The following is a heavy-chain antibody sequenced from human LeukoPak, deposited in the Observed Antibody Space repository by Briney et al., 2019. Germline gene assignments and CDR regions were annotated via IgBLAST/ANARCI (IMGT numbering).Heavy chain of an antibody. CDR1: GFTFSRYA. CDR3: ARDESLDY. CDR2: ISYDGNQN. Sequence: GGSLRLSCAASGFTFSRYAMHWVRQAPGKGLEWMAVISYDGNQNYYADSVKGRLTISRDSSKSTLYLQMNSLRVDDTAVYYCARDESLDYWGQGTLVTVSS. J-gene: IGHJ4*02. V-gene: IGHV3-30*01.